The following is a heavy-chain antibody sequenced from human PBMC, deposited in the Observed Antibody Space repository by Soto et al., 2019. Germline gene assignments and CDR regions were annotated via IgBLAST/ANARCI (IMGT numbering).Heavy chain of an antibody. CDR2: MYYNGNI. J-gene: IGHJ5*02. CDR1: GGSGSNYS. D-gene: IGHD3-16*01. Sequence: PSETLSCGCNVSGGSGSNYSWTWVRQSPEKGLEWIGYMYYNGNINYNPSLKIRVTISIDTSKNQFSLTLKSVTAADTAVYYCASGGNWFDPWGQGVLVTVSS. V-gene: IGHV4-59*02. CDR3: ASGGNWFDP.